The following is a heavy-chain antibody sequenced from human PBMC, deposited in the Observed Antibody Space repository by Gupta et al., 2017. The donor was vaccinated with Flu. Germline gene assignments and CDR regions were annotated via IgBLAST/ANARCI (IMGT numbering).Heavy chain of an antibody. CDR2: IKIDGSAT. V-gene: IGHV3-74*01. CDR1: GFTFSSPW. CDR3: AREVLNNWLDP. J-gene: IGHJ5*02. Sequence: EVQLVESGGGLVQPGGSLRLSCAASGFTFSSPWMHWVRQAPGKGLVWVSRIKIDGSATSYADSVKGRFAISRDNAKNTLYLQMNSLRAEDTALYYCAREVLNNWLDPWGQGTLVTVSS.